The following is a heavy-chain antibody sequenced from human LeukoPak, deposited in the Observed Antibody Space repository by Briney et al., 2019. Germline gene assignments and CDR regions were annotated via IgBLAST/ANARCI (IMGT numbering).Heavy chain of an antibody. CDR2: ISYDGSNK. D-gene: IGHD3-10*01. J-gene: IGHJ4*02. V-gene: IGHV3-30-3*01. CDR1: GFTFSSYA. Sequence: QSGGSLRLSCAASGFTFSSYAMHWVRQAPGKGLEWVAVISYDGSNKYYADSVKGRFTISRDNSKNTLYLQMNSLRAEDTAVYYCARGDTYYYGSGSYYTGYWGQGTLVTVSS. CDR3: ARGDTYYYGSGSYYTGY.